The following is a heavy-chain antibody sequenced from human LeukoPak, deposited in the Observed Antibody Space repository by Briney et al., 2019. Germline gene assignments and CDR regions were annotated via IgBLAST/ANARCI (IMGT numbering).Heavy chain of an antibody. J-gene: IGHJ3*02. Sequence: ASVKVSCKASGYTFTGYDIHWVLQAPGQGLEWMGWINPNSGGTNYAQKFQGRVTMTRDTAISTAYMELSRLRSDDTAIYYCAIETIRDAFDIWGESTRLTVSS. D-gene: IGHD1-14*01. V-gene: IGHV1-2*02. CDR1: GYTFTGYD. CDR2: INPNSGGT. CDR3: AIETIRDAFDI.